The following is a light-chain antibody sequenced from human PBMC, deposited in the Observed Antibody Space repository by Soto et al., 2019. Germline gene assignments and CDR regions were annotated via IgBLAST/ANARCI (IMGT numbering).Light chain of an antibody. V-gene: IGLV1-40*01. CDR1: NSNIGAGYD. CDR3: SSYTSSNTPVV. CDR2: YNN. J-gene: IGLJ2*01. Sequence: QSVLTQPPSVSGAPGQRVTISCTGSNSNIGAGYDVHWYQQLPGTAPKLLIYYNNIRPSGVPDRFSGSKSGTSASLAITGLQAEDEADYYCSSYTSSNTPVVFGGGTKLTVL.